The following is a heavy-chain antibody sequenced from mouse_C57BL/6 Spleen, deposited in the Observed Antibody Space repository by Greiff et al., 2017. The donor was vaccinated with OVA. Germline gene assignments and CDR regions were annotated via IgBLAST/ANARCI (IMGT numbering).Heavy chain of an antibody. CDR1: GFTFTSYW. CDR2: IYPGSGST. Sequence: QVQLQQPGAELVKPGASVKMSCKASGFTFTSYWITWVKQRPGQGLEWIGDIYPGSGSTNYNEKFKSKATLTVDTSSSTAYMQLSSLTSEDSAVYYCAREAYYYGSSFDYWGQGTTLTVSS. D-gene: IGHD1-1*01. J-gene: IGHJ2*01. V-gene: IGHV1-55*01. CDR3: AREAYYYGSSFDY.